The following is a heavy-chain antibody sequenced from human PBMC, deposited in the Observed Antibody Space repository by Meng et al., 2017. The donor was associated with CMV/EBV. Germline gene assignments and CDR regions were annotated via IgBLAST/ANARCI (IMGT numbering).Heavy chain of an antibody. Sequence: QVQLGQSGFEVKKPGASVKVSCKASGYTFTGYGISWVRQAPGQGLEWMGWISVYNGHTNFAQNLQGRVTMTTDTSTSTAYVELRSLRSDDTAIYYCARGVPLGIIYSFDYWGQGTLVTVSS. D-gene: IGHD2-21*01. J-gene: IGHJ4*01. CDR2: ISVYNGHT. V-gene: IGHV1-18*01. CDR3: ARGVPLGIIYSFDY. CDR1: GYTFTGYG.